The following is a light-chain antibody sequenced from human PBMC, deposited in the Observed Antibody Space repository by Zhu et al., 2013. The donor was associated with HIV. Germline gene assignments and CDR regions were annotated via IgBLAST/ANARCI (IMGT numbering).Light chain of an antibody. CDR2: NTN. J-gene: IGLJ3*02. CDR1: SSNIGSNT. V-gene: IGLV1-44*01. Sequence: QSVLTQPPSASGTPGQRVTISCSGSSSNIGSNTVNWYQQLPGTAPKLLMYNTNQRPSGVPDRFSGSKSGTSASLAISGLQSEDEADYYCATWDDSLHGPVFGGGTKLTVL. CDR3: ATWDDSLHGPV.